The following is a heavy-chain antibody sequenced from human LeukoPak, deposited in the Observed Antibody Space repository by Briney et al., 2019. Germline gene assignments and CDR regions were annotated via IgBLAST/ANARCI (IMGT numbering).Heavy chain of an antibody. D-gene: IGHD5-18*01. J-gene: IGHJ4*02. CDR1: GFTFSSYS. V-gene: IGHV3-48*02. CDR3: AKDGGYSYGYSLNY. CDR2: ISSSSSTI. Sequence: GGSLRLSCAASGFTFSSYSMNWVRQAPGKGLEWVSYISSSSSTIYYADSVEGRFTISRDNAKNSLYLQMNSLRDEDTAVYYCAKDGGYSYGYSLNYWGQGTLVTVSS.